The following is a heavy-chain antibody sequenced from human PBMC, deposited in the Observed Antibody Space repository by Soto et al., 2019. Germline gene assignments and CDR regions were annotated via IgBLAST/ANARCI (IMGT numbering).Heavy chain of an antibody. J-gene: IGHJ5*02. CDR2: IYYSGST. Sequence: SETLSLTCTVSGGSISSGDYYWSWIRQPPGKGLEWIGYIYYSGSTYYNPSLKSRVTISVDTSKNQFSRKLSSVTAADTAVYYCAREGGYSSSWTNWFDPWGQGTLVTVSS. D-gene: IGHD6-13*01. CDR1: GGSISSGDYY. V-gene: IGHV4-30-4*01. CDR3: AREGGYSSSWTNWFDP.